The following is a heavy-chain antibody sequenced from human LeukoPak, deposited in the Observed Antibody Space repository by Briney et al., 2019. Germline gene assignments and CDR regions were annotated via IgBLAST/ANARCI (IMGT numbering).Heavy chain of an antibody. V-gene: IGHV3-15*01. Sequence: GGSLRLACAASGFTFSNAWMSWVRQAPGKGLEWIGRIKSKTDGGTTDYAAPVKGRFTISRDDSKDTLYLQMNSLKTEDTAVYYCSKGLATIDYWGQGTLVTVSS. CDR3: SKGLATIDY. D-gene: IGHD5-24*01. CDR1: GFTFSNAW. CDR2: IKSKTDGGTT. J-gene: IGHJ4*02.